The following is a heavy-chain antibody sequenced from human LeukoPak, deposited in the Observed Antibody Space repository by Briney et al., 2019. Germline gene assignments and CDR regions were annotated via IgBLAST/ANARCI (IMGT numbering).Heavy chain of an antibody. Sequence: WVRRVPGKGLEWIGSIYYSGSTYYNPSLKSRVTTSVDTSKNQFSLKLNSVTATDTAVYYCARHYGPWGQGTLVTVSS. CDR3: ARHYGP. J-gene: IGHJ4*02. CDR2: IYYSGST. V-gene: IGHV4-39*01. D-gene: IGHD3-10*01.